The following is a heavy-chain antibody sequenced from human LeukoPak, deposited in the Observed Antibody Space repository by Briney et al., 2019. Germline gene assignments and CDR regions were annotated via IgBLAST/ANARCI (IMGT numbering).Heavy chain of an antibody. J-gene: IGHJ4*02. D-gene: IGHD5-18*01. V-gene: IGHV3-30-3*01. CDR1: GFTFSSHA. Sequence: GGSLRLSCAASGFTFSSHAMHWVRQAPGKGLEWVAVISYDGSNKYYADSVKGRFTISRDNSKNTLYLQMNSLRAEDTAVYYCARGRQDTAMALGYWGQGTLVTVSS. CDR3: ARGRQDTAMALGY. CDR2: ISYDGSNK.